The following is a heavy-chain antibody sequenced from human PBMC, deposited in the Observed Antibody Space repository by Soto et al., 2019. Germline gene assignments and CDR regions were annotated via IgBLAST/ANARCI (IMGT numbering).Heavy chain of an antibody. D-gene: IGHD3-3*01. CDR3: AKDTTRTYYDFWSGPFTRNWFDP. J-gene: IGHJ5*02. CDR2: ISGSGGST. Sequence: GESLKISCAASGFTFSSYAMSWVRQAPGKGLEWVSAISGSGGSTYYADSVKGRFTISRDNSKNTLYLQMNSLRAEDTAVYYCAKDTTRTYYDFWSGPFTRNWFDPWGQGTLVTVSS. CDR1: GFTFSSYA. V-gene: IGHV3-23*01.